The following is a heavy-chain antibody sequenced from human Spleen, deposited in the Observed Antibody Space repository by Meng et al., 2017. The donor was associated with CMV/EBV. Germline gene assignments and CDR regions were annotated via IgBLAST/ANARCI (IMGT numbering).Heavy chain of an antibody. V-gene: IGHV3-48*04. D-gene: IGHD3-3*01. Sequence: GESLKISCAASGFTFSSYSMNWVRQAPGKGLEWVSYISSGGSTISYADSVKGRFTISRDNAENSLYLQMNSLRADDTAVYYCTRVKGWSPYYSDYGMDVWGQGTTVTVSS. J-gene: IGHJ6*02. CDR1: GFTFSSYS. CDR2: ISSGGSTI. CDR3: TRVKGWSPYYSDYGMDV.